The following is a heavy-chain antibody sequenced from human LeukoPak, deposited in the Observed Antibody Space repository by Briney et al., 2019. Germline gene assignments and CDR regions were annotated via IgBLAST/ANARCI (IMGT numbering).Heavy chain of an antibody. V-gene: IGHV3-48*01. J-gene: IGHJ4*02. CDR1: RFTFSSYS. Sequence: PGGSLRLSCAASRFTFSSYSMNWVRQAPGKGLEWVSYISSSSSTIYYADSVKGRFTISRDNAKNSLYLQMNSLRAEDTAVYYCARVYHYYDSSGYYYEYYFDYWGQGTLVTVSS. CDR3: ARVYHYYDSSGYYYEYYFDY. D-gene: IGHD3-22*01. CDR2: ISSSSSTI.